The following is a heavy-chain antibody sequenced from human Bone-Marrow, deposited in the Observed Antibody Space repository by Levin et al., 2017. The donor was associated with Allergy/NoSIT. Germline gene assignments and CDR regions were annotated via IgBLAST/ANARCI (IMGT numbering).Heavy chain of an antibody. Sequence: QSSETLSLTCAASGFTFSSYWMHWVRQAPGKGLVWVSRIRSDGSKTHYADSVKGRFTISRDNAKSTLYLQMNSLRAEDTAVYYCVRDPGYDGHDWYFDLWGRGTLVTVSS. CDR3: VRDPGYDGHDWYFDL. V-gene: IGHV3-74*01. CDR2: IRSDGSKT. J-gene: IGHJ2*01. D-gene: IGHD3-22*01. CDR1: GFTFSSYW.